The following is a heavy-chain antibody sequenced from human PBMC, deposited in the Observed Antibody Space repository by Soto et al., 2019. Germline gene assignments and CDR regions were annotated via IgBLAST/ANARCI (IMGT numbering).Heavy chain of an antibody. CDR1: GYNFSRYW. D-gene: IGHD2-8*01. CDR3: VLHNGGWNIGY. V-gene: IGHV5-51*01. Sequence: GESLKISCQGSGYNFSRYWIGWVRQMPGKGLEWMGIIYPVDSDPRYSPSFQGQVTISADKSISTVYLRWTSVKASDTATYYCVLHNGGWNIGYWRQGTVVTVSS. J-gene: IGHJ4*02. CDR2: IYPVDSDP.